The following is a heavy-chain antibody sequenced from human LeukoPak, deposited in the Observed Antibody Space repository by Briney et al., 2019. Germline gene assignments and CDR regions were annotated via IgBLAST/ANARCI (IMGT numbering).Heavy chain of an antibody. J-gene: IGHJ5*02. CDR2: IYYSGST. D-gene: IGHD6-13*01. V-gene: IGHV4-59*12. CDR3: ARDGGSSWPNWFDP. CDR1: GGSISSYY. Sequence: SETLSLTCTVSGGSISSYYWSWIRQPPGKGLEWIGYIYYSGSTNYNPSLKSRVTMSVDTSKNQFSLKLSSVTAADTAVYYCARDGGSSWPNWFDPWGQGTLVTVSS.